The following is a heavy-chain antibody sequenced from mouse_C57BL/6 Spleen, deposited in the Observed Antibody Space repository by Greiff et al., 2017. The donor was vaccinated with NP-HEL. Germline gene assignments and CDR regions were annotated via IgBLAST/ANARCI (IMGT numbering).Heavy chain of an antibody. D-gene: IGHD2-4*01. Sequence: QVQLQQSDAELVKPGASVKISCKVSGYTFTDHTIHWMKQRPEQGLEWIGYIYPRDGSTKYNEKFKGKATLTADKSSSTAYMQLNSLTSEDSAVYFCARLEGGTFYYDYDGGVYFDYWGQGTTLTVSS. CDR3: ARLEGGTFYYDYDGGVYFDY. V-gene: IGHV1-78*01. J-gene: IGHJ2*01. CDR2: IYPRDGST. CDR1: GYTFTDHT.